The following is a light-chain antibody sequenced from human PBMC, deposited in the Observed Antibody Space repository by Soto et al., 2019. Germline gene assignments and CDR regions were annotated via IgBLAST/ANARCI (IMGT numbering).Light chain of an antibody. Sequence: QSALTQPASVSGSPGPSITISCTGTSSDVGSYNLVSWCQQHPGKAPKLMIYEVSKRPSGVSNRFSGYKSGNTASLTISGHQAEDEADYYCCSYAGSSTPLIFGTGTKLTVL. V-gene: IGLV2-23*02. CDR1: SSDVGSYNL. CDR2: EVS. J-gene: IGLJ1*01. CDR3: CSYAGSSTPLI.